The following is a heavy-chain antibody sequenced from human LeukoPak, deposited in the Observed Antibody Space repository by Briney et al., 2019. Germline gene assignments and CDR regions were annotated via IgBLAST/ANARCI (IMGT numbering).Heavy chain of an antibody. CDR1: GFTFSSNW. D-gene: IGHD6-19*01. CDR2: IKQDGSET. J-gene: IGHJ4*02. Sequence: GGSLRLSCAASGFTFSSNWMGWVRQAPGKGLEWVANIKQDGSETYYVDSVKGRFTISRGNAKNSLYLQMSSLRAEDTAVYYCAKWGYSSGWPYFDYWGQGTLVTVSS. V-gene: IGHV3-7*02. CDR3: AKWGYSSGWPYFDY.